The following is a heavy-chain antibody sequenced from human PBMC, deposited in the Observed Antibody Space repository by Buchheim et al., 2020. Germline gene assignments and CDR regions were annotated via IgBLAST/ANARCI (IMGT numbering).Heavy chain of an antibody. CDR2: ISYDGSNK. V-gene: IGHV3-30*18. CDR1: GFTFSSYG. D-gene: IGHD1-20*01. J-gene: IGHJ6*02. CDR3: AKDLFPDNWNYYYYYGMDV. Sequence: QVQLVESGGGVVQPGRSLRLSCAASGFTFSSYGMHWVRQAPGKGLEWVAVISYDGSNKYYADSVKGRFTISRDNSKNTLYLQMNSLRAGDTAVYYCAKDLFPDNWNYYYYYGMDVWGQGTT.